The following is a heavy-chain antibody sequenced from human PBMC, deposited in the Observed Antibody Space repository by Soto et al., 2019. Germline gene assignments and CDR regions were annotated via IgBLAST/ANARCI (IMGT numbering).Heavy chain of an antibody. J-gene: IGHJ6*02. D-gene: IGHD5-12*01. CDR1: GYSFTSYW. CDR2: IDPSDSYT. V-gene: IGHV5-10-1*01. Sequence: GAEVKKPGESLRIACKGSGYSFTSYWISWVRQMPGKGLEWMGRIDPSDSYTNYSPSFQGHVTISADKSISTAYLQWSSLKASYTAMYYCARLAMATRRGYYGMDVWGQGTTVTVSS. CDR3: ARLAMATRRGYYGMDV.